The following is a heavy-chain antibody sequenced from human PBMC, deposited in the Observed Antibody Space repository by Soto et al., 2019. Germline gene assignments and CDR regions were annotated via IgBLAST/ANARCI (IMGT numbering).Heavy chain of an antibody. D-gene: IGHD1-26*01. J-gene: IGHJ3*01. CDR1: GFTFSDTL. CDR2: INPANGNT. V-gene: IGHV1-3*01. CDR3: ARDIVRLGPRATDAFDV. Sequence: QVQLVQSGAELKKPGASVNISCQASGFTFSDTLINWVRQGPGQRLEWMGWINPANGNTRNSESFQGRVTLSSLSSASTAYVALSDLTSEDTAVYYCARDIVRLGPRATDAFDVWGQGTMITVSS.